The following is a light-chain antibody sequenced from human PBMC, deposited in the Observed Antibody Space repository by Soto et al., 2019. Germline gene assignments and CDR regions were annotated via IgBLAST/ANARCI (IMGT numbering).Light chain of an antibody. Sequence: QAVLTQSPSASASPGASVKLTCTLSSGHSSYAIAWHQQQPEKGPRYLMKVDSDGSHTKGDGIPDRFSGSSSGAERYLTISSLQSEDEADYYCQTWGTGIQVFGGGTQLTVL. J-gene: IGLJ2*01. CDR3: QTWGTGIQV. CDR1: SGHSSYA. V-gene: IGLV4-69*01. CDR2: VDSDGSH.